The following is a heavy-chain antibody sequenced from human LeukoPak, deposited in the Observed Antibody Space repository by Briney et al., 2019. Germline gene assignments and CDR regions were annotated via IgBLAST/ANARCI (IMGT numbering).Heavy chain of an antibody. CDR3: ARDRGFGDYYYGMDV. D-gene: IGHD3-10*01. J-gene: IGHJ6*02. Sequence: SGGSLRLSCAASGFTFSSYSMNWVRQAPGKGLEWVSSISSSSSYIYYADSVKGRFTISRDNAKSSLYLQMNSLRAEDTAVYYCARDRGFGDYYYGMDVWGQGTTVTVSS. CDR1: GFTFSSYS. V-gene: IGHV3-21*01. CDR2: ISSSSSYI.